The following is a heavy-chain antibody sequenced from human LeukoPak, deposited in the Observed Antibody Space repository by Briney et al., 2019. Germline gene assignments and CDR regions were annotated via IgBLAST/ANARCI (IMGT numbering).Heavy chain of an antibody. J-gene: IGHJ4*02. CDR3: AREIGPNYYDSSGYYFDY. Sequence: SETLSLTCTVSGGSISSYYWSWIRQPPGKGLEWIGYIYYSGSTNYNPSLKRRVTISVDTSKNQFSLKLSSVTAADTAVYYCAREIGPNYYDSSGYYFDYWGQGTLVSVSS. CDR2: IYYSGST. CDR1: GGSISSYY. D-gene: IGHD3-22*01. V-gene: IGHV4-59*01.